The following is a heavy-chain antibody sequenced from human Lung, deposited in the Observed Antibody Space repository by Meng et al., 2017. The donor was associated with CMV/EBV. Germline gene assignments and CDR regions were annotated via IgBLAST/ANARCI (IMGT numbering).Heavy chain of an antibody. CDR1: GFSVNSNF. V-gene: IGHV3-53*01. Sequence: SCAASGFSVNSNFMNWVRQAPGKRLEWVSVIYTGGITYYADSVKGRFTISRDNSKNTVHLQMNNLRPGDTAVYYCARDLRPSGGGMDVWGQGTTVTVSS. J-gene: IGHJ6*02. D-gene: IGHD2-8*02. CDR3: ARDLRPSGGGMDV. CDR2: IYTGGIT.